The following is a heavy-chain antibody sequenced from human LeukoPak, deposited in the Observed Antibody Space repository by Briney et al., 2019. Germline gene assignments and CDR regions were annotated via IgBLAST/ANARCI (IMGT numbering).Heavy chain of an antibody. Sequence: GGSLRLSCAASGFTFSSYAMHWVRQAPGKGLEWGAVISYDGSNKYYADSVKGRFTISRDNSKNTLYLQMNSLRAEDTAVYYCARGPYYYDSSGYRGDFQHWGQGTLVTVSS. CDR2: ISYDGSNK. V-gene: IGHV3-30-3*01. D-gene: IGHD3-22*01. CDR3: ARGPYYYDSSGYRGDFQH. CDR1: GFTFSSYA. J-gene: IGHJ1*01.